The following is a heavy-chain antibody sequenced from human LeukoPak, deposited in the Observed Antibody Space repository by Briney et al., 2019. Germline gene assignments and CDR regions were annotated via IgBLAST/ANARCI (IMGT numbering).Heavy chain of an antibody. D-gene: IGHD6-13*01. Sequence: PSETLSLTCTVSGGSISSGDYYWSWIRQPPGKGLEWIGYIYYSGSTYYNPSLKSRVTISVDTSKNQFSLKLSSVTAADTAVYYWARDMAAAYNWFDPWGQGTLVTVSS. V-gene: IGHV4-30-4*08. CDR2: IYYSGST. CDR1: GGSISSGDYY. J-gene: IGHJ5*02. CDR3: ARDMAAAYNWFDP.